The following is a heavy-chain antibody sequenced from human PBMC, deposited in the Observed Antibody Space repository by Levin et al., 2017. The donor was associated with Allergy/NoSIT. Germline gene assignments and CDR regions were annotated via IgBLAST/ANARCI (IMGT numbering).Heavy chain of an antibody. D-gene: IGHD1-26*01. CDR3: AKPFQWELPSSYGY. CDR1: GFTFSSSA. V-gene: IGHV3-23*01. J-gene: IGHJ4*02. CDR2: ISGSGGST. Sequence: LSLTCAASGFTFSSSAMSWVRQAPGKGLEWVSAISGSGGSTYYADSVKGRFTISRDNSKNTLYLQMNSLRAEDTAVYYCAKPFQWELPSSYGYWGQGTLVTVSS.